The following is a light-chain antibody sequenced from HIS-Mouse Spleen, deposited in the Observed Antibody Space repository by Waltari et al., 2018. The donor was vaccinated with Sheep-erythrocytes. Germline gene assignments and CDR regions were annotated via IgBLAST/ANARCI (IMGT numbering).Light chain of an antibody. J-gene: IGLJ1*01. CDR2: DVS. V-gene: IGLV2-11*01. CDR3: CSYAGSYNHV. CDR1: SSNVGGYNY. Sequence: QSALTQPRSVSGSPGQSVTISCTGTSSNVGGYNYVSWYQQHPGKAPKLMIYDVSKRPSGVADRFSGSKSGNTAFLTISGLQAEDEADYYCCSYAGSYNHVFATGTKVTVL.